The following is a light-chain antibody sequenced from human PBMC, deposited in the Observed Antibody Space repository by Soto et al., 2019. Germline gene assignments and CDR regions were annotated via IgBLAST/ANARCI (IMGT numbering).Light chain of an antibody. Sequence: DIQMTQSPSSLSASVGDRVTITCRAREDMSLYLNWYQHKPGKAPKLLIYAASSLQSGVPSRFSGSGSGTDFTLTISSLQPEEFASYFCQQSYPTPTCGQGTKLEIK. J-gene: IGKJ2*01. CDR3: QQSYPTPT. CDR2: AAS. CDR1: EDMSLY. V-gene: IGKV1-39*01.